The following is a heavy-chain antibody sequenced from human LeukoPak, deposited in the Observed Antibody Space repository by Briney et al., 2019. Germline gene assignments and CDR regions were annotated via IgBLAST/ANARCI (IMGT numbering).Heavy chain of an antibody. J-gene: IGHJ4*02. CDR1: GGSISSYY. Sequence: ASETLSLTCTVSGGSISSYYWSWIRQPPGKGLEWIGYIYYSGSTNYNPSLKSRVTISVDTSKNQFSLKLSSVTTADTAVYYCARDLGNSGSYQTPNKFDYWGQGTLVTVSS. CDR3: ARDLGNSGSYQTPNKFDY. CDR2: IYYSGST. V-gene: IGHV4-59*01. D-gene: IGHD1-26*01.